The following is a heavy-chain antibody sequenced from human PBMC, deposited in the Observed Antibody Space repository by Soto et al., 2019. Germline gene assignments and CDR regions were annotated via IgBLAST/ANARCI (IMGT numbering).Heavy chain of an antibody. CDR2: ISSGSNPI. Sequence: GGSLRLSCAASGFMFSSYSMNWVRQAPGKGPEWVSYISSGSNPIYYADSVRGRFTISRDNAKNSLYLQMNSLRAEDTAVYYCARSHSSSWYALDIWGQGTMVTVSS. V-gene: IGHV3-48*01. CDR1: GFMFSSYS. J-gene: IGHJ3*02. D-gene: IGHD6-13*01. CDR3: ARSHSSSWYALDI.